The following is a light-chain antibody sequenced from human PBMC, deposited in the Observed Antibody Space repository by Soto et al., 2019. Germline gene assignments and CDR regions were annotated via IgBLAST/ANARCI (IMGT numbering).Light chain of an antibody. CDR3: GTWDSSLSAVV. CDR1: SSNIGNNY. Sequence: QAVVTQPPSVSAAPGQTVTTSCSGSSSNIGNNYVSWYQQLPGTAPELLIYDNNKRPSGIPDRFSGSKSGTSATLGITGLQTGDEADYYCGTWDSSLSAVVFGGGTKLTVL. J-gene: IGLJ2*01. CDR2: DNN. V-gene: IGLV1-51*01.